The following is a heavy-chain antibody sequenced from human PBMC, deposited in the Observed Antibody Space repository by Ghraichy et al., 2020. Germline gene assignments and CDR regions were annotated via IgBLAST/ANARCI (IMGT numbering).Heavy chain of an antibody. J-gene: IGHJ3*02. CDR2: IYHSGST. CDR1: GGSISSGGYS. Sequence: SETLSLTCAVSGGSISSGGYSWSWIRQPPGKGLEWIGYIYHSGSTYYNPSLKSRVTISVDRSKNQFSLKLSSVTAADTAVYYCARAEMFVDITYYYDSSGYIGAFDIWGQGTMVTVSS. D-gene: IGHD3-22*01. V-gene: IGHV4-30-2*01. CDR3: ARAEMFVDITYYYDSSGYIGAFDI.